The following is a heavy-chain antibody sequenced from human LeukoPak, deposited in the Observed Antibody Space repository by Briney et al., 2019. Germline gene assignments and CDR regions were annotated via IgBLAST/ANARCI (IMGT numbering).Heavy chain of an antibody. V-gene: IGHV4-4*02. CDR2: IYHSGST. CDR1: GGSISSSNW. Sequence: SETLSLTCAVSGGSISSSNWWRWVRQPPGKGLEWIGEIYHSGSTNYNPSLKSRVTISVDKSKNQFSLKLSSVTAADTAVYYCARPALTGTTAFDIWGQGTMVTVSS. J-gene: IGHJ3*02. D-gene: IGHD1-7*01. CDR3: ARPALTGTTAFDI.